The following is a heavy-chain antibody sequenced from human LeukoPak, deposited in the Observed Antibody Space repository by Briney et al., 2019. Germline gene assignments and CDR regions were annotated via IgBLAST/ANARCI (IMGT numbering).Heavy chain of an antibody. D-gene: IGHD6-13*01. V-gene: IGHV3-48*03. CDR2: ISSSGSTI. J-gene: IGHJ6*02. CDR3: ARGSIAAAGKDGMDV. CDR1: GFTFSSYE. Sequence: GGSLRLSCAASGFTFSSYEMNWVRQAPGKGLEWVSYISSSGSTIYYADSVKGRFTISRDNAKNSLYLQMNSLRAEDTAVYYCARGSIAAAGKDGMDVWGQGTTVTVSS.